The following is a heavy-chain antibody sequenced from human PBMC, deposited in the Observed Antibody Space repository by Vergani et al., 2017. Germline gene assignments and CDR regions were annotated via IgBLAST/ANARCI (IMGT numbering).Heavy chain of an antibody. Sequence: QVQLVQSGAEVKKPGSSVKVSCKASGGTFSSYAISWVRQAPGQGLEWMGWINPNSGGTNYAQKFQGRVTMTRDTSISTAYMELSRLRSDDTAVYYCARGGDCSSTSCYHWFDPWGQGTLVTVSS. CDR3: ARGGDCSSTSCYHWFDP. J-gene: IGHJ5*02. CDR1: GGTFSSYA. D-gene: IGHD2-2*01. CDR2: INPNSGGT. V-gene: IGHV1-2*02.